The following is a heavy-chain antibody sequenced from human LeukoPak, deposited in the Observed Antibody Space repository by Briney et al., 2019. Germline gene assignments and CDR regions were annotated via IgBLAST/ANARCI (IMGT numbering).Heavy chain of an antibody. V-gene: IGHV3-74*01. CDR2: INTDGRST. CDR3: ARDFGGCRILPGSDF. D-gene: IGHD1-1*01. J-gene: IGHJ4*02. CDR1: GFTFSSYW. Sequence: GGSLRLSCAASGFTFSSYWMHWVRQAPGKGLEWVSRINTDGRSTYYADSVKGRFTISRDNAKNTLYLQMNSLTAEDTALYYCARDFGGCRILPGSDFWGQGSLVIVSS.